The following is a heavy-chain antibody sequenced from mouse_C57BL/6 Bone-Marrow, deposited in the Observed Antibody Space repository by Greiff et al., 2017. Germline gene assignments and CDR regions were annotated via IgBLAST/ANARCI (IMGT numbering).Heavy chain of an antibody. CDR2: IWGGGST. J-gene: IGHJ4*01. D-gene: IGHD1-1*01. CDR3: AIYYYGSSYAMDY. Sequence: QVQLKESGPGLVAPSQSLSITCTVSGFSLTSYGVDWVRQPPGKGLEWLGVIWGGGSTNSNSPLMSRLSTCKDNSKSQIFVKMHSLKPNDAAIYYYAIYYYGSSYAMDYWGQGTSVTVSS. CDR1: GFSLTSYG. V-gene: IGHV2-9*01.